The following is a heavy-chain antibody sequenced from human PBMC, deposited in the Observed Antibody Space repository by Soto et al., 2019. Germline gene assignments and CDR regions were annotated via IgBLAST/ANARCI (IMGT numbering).Heavy chain of an antibody. Sequence: QVQLQESGPGLVKPSGTLSLTCSVSGDSISSGNWWTWVRQPPGKGLEGIGEIYHSGTTNYSPSLKSRVTISGDKSKNQFSLKLTSVTAADTAVYYCAREPNYGGYAGYFDYWGQGTLVTVSP. CDR3: AREPNYGGYAGYFDY. CDR2: IYHSGTT. D-gene: IGHD4-17*01. V-gene: IGHV4-4*02. CDR1: GDSISSGNW. J-gene: IGHJ4*02.